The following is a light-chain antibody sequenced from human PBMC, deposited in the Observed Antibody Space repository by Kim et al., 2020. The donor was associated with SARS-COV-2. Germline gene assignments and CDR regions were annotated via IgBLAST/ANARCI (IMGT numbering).Light chain of an antibody. Sequence: APGRTANITSRGNNLGSESVPWYQQKPGQAPIQVIYYDRDRPSGIPERLSGSNSGNTATLTISSVEAGDEAAYYCQVYDSSSDHPVFGGGTQLTVL. V-gene: IGLV3-21*04. CDR3: QVYDSSSDHPV. CDR2: YDR. J-gene: IGLJ2*01. CDR1: NLGSES.